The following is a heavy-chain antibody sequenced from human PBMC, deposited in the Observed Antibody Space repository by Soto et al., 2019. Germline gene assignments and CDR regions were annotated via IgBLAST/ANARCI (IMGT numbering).Heavy chain of an antibody. V-gene: IGHV4-59*08. CDR1: GGSISSYY. J-gene: IGHJ4*02. D-gene: IGHD3-10*01. CDR2: IYYSGST. CDR3: ARHGVVRGDRLDY. Sequence: SETLSLTCTVSGGSISSYYWSWIRQPPGKGLEWIGYIYYSGSTNYNPSLKSRVTISVDTSKNQFSLKLSSVTAADTAVYYCARHGVVRGDRLDYWGQGTLVTVSS.